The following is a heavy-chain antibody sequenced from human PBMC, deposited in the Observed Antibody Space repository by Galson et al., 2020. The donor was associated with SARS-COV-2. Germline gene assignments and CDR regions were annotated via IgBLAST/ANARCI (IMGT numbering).Heavy chain of an antibody. D-gene: IGHD3-3*01. V-gene: IGHV3-53*01. CDR3: AREEMYYDFWSGYYHSRDAFDI. CDR2: IYSGGST. J-gene: IGHJ3*02. Sequence: GESLKISCAASGFTVSSNYMSWVRQAPGKGLEWVSVIYSGGSTYYADSVKGRFTISRDNSKNTLYLQMNSLRAEDTAVYYCAREEMYYDFWSGYYHSRDAFDIWGQGTMVTVSS. CDR1: GFTVSSNY.